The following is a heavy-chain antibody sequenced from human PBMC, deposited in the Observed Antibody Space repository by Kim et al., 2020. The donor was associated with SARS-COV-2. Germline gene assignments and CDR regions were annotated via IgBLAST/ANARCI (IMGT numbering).Heavy chain of an antibody. J-gene: IGHJ4*02. Sequence: SETLSLTCAVYGGSFSGYYWSWIRQPPGKGLEWIGEINHSGSTNYNPSLKSRVTISVDTSKNQFSLKLSSVTAADTAVYYCARGRSSDLGELSDLDYWGQGTLVTVSS. CDR2: INHSGST. CDR3: ARGRSSDLGELSDLDY. D-gene: IGHD3-16*02. CDR1: GGSFSGYY. V-gene: IGHV4-34*01.